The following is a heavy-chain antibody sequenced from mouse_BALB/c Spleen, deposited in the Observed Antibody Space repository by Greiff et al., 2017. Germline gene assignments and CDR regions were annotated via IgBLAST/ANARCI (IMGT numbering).Heavy chain of an antibody. CDR1: GFTFSSYA. J-gene: IGHJ3*01. Sequence: EVQRVESGGGLVKPGGSLKLSCAASGFTFSSYAMSWVRQSPEKRLEWVAEISSGGSYTYYPDTVTGRFTISRDNAKNTLYLEMSSLRSEDTAMYYCARGGDSPNFAYWGQGTLVTVSA. CDR2: ISSGGSYT. V-gene: IGHV5-9-4*01. CDR3: ARGGDSPNFAY.